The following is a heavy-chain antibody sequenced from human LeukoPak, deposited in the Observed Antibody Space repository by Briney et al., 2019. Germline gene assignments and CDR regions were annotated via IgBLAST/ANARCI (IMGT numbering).Heavy chain of an antibody. CDR2: MNPSSGNT. CDR3: ARRVLLYDILTAYSRYYSSYMDV. D-gene: IGHD3-9*01. V-gene: IGHV1-8*01. CDR1: GYTFTSYD. J-gene: IGHJ6*03. Sequence: ASVKVSCKASGYTFTSYDINWVRQAAGQGLEWMGWMNPSSGNTGYAQKFQGRVTMTRNTSTSTAYMELSSLRSDDTAVYYCARRVLLYDILTAYSRYYSSYMDVWGRGTTVTVSS.